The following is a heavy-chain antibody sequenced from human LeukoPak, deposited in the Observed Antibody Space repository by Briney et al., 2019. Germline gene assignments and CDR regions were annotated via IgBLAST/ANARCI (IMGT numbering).Heavy chain of an antibody. CDR1: GYTFTGYY. CDR3: ARTAERGGSIYYYYYYMDV. CDR2: INPNSGGT. J-gene: IGHJ6*03. D-gene: IGHD1-1*01. V-gene: IGHV1-2*02. Sequence: GASVKVSCKASGYTFTGYYMHWVRQAPGQGLEWMGWINPNSGGTNYAQKLQGRVTMTTDTSTSTAYMELSSLRSEDTAVYYCARTAERGGSIYYYYYYMDVWGKGTTVTVSS.